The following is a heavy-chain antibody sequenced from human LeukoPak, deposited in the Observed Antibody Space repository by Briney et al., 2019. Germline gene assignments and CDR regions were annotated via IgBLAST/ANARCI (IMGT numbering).Heavy chain of an antibody. CDR2: INHSGST. V-gene: IGHV4-34*01. CDR3: ARGPGRQWLDPYYFDY. CDR1: GGSFSGYH. Sequence: SETLSLTCAVYGGSFSGYHWSWIRQPPGKGLEWIGEINHSGSTNYNPSLKSRVTISVDTSKNQFSLKLSSVTAADTAVYYCARGPGRQWLDPYYFDYWGQGTLVTVSS. J-gene: IGHJ4*02. D-gene: IGHD6-19*01.